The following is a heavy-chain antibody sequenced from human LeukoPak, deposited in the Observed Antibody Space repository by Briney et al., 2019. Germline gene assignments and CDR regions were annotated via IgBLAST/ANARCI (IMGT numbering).Heavy chain of an antibody. CDR3: AKVLYYYDSSDAGFDY. CDR2: ISSSRTT. D-gene: IGHD3-22*01. V-gene: IGHV3-48*01. CDR1: GFPFSSYS. Sequence: GGSLRLSCAASGFPFSSYSMNWVRQAPGEGLEWVSYISSSRTTSYADSVRGRFTISRDNSKNTLYLQMNSLRAEDTAVYYCAKVLYYYDSSDAGFDYWGQGTLVTVSS. J-gene: IGHJ4*02.